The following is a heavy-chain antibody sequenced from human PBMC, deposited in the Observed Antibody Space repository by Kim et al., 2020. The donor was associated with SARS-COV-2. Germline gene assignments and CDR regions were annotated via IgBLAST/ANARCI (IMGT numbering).Heavy chain of an antibody. CDR3: ARIRNEEYCSSTSCYTYYYYYGMDV. V-gene: IGHV2-26*01. J-gene: IGHJ6*02. CDR2: IFSNDEK. D-gene: IGHD2-2*02. CDR1: GFSLSNARMG. Sequence: SGPTLVNPTETLTLTCTVSGFSLSNARMGVSWIRQPPGKALEWLAHIFSNDEKSYSTSLKSRLTISKDTSKSQVVLTMTNMDPVDTATYYCARIRNEEYCSSTSCYTYYYYYGMDVWGQGTTVTVSS.